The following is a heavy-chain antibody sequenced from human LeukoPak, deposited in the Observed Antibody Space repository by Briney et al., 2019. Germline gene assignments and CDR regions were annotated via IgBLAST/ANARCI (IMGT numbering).Heavy chain of an antibody. CDR2: VYYGRSP. CDR3: ARSSGTGTFSY. D-gene: IGHD6-25*01. CDR1: GGSITIASYY. V-gene: IGHV4-39*02. J-gene: IGHJ4*02. Sequence: SETLSLTCTVSGGSITIASYYWAWIRQPPGKGLEWIGSVYYGRSPYFSPSLESRATISVDTSKNHFSLKMSSVTAADTAVYYCARSSGTGTFSYWGQGTLVTVSS.